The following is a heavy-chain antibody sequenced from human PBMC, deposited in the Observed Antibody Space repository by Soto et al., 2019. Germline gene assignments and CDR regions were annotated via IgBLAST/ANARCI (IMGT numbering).Heavy chain of an antibody. CDR2: ISAYNGNT. Sequence: QVQLVQSGAEVKKPGASVKVSCKASGYTFTSYGISWVRQAPGQGLEWMGWISAYNGNTNYAQKLQGRVTMTTDTPTSTAYMELRSLRSDETAVYYCARVVGATRNYYDHGMDVWGQGTTVTVSS. CDR1: GYTFTSYG. D-gene: IGHD1-26*01. J-gene: IGHJ6*02. V-gene: IGHV1-18*01. CDR3: ARVVGATRNYYDHGMDV.